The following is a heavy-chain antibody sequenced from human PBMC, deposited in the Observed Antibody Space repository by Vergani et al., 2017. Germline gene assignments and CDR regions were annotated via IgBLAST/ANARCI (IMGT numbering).Heavy chain of an antibody. D-gene: IGHD3-22*01. V-gene: IGHV4-39*01. CDR3: ARRNYYDSSGYSSSHYFDY. CDR2: IYYSGST. CDR1: GGSISSSSYY. J-gene: IGHJ4*02. Sequence: QLQLQESGPGLVKPSETLSLTCTVSGGSISSSSYYWGWIRQPPGKGLVWIGSIYYSGSTYYNPSLKSRVTISVDTSKNQFSLKLSSVTAADTAVYYCARRNYYDSSGYSSSHYFDYWGQGTLVTVSS.